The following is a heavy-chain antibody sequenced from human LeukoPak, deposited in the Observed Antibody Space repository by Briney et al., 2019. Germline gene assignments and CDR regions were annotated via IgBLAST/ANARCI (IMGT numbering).Heavy chain of an antibody. Sequence: GGSLRLSCAASGFTFSSYGMHWVRQAPGKGLEWVAFIRYDGSNKYYADSVKGRFTISRDNSKNTLYLQMNSLRAEDTAVYYCAKDRMRGVVVITTYYFDYWGQGTLVTVSS. D-gene: IGHD3-22*01. CDR1: GFTFSSYG. J-gene: IGHJ4*02. V-gene: IGHV3-30*02. CDR2: IRYDGSNK. CDR3: AKDRMRGVVVITTYYFDY.